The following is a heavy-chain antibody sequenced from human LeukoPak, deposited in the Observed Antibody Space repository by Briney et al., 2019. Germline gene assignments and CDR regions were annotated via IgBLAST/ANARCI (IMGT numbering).Heavy chain of an antibody. D-gene: IGHD7-27*01. CDR3: AKERNWGSRPSPQDY. V-gene: IGHV3-23*01. CDR1: GFTFSSYA. Sequence: GGSLRLSCAASGFTFSSYAMSWVRQAPGKGLEWVSAISGSGGSTYYADSVRGRFTISRDNSKNTLYLQMNSLRAEDTAVYYCAKERNWGSRPSPQDYWGQGTLVTVSS. CDR2: ISGSGGST. J-gene: IGHJ4*02.